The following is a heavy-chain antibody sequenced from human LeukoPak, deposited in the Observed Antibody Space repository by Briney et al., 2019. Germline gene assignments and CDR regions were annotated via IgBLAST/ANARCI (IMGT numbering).Heavy chain of an antibody. Sequence: PSETLSLTCTVSGGSISSSSYYWGWIRQPPGKGLEWIGSIYYSGSTYYNPSLKSRVTISVDTSKNQFSLKLSSVTAADTAVYYCARDPPYYDFWSGPLRGAFDIWGQGTMVTVSS. D-gene: IGHD3-3*01. CDR1: GGSISSSSYY. CDR3: ARDPPYYDFWSGPLRGAFDI. CDR2: IYYSGST. J-gene: IGHJ3*02. V-gene: IGHV4-39*07.